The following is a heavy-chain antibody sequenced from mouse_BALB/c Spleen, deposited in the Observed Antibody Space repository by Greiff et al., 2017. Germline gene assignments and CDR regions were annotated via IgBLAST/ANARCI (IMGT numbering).Heavy chain of an antibody. J-gene: IGHJ4*01. V-gene: IGHV5-9-1*01. CDR3: ARGIYYGYDGGDYYAMDY. D-gene: IGHD2-2*01. Sequence: EVMLVESGGGLVKPGGSLKLSCAASGFAFSSYDMSWVRQTPEKRLEWVATISSGGSYTYYPDSVKGRFTISRDNAKNTLYLQMSSLKSEDTAMYYCARGIYYGYDGGDYYAMDYWGQGTSVTVSS. CDR1: GFAFSSYD. CDR2: ISSGGSYT.